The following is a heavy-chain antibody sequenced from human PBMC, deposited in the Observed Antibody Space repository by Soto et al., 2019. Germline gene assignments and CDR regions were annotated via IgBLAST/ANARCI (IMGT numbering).Heavy chain of an antibody. CDR3: SRDLGIVVVIPAY. Sequence: PGGSLRLSCTASGFTFGGYAMSWFRQAPGKGLEWVGFIRSKAYGGTTEYAASVKGRFTISRDDSKSIAYLQMNSLKTEDTAVYYCSRDLGIVVVIPAYWGQGTLVTVSS. CDR2: IRSKAYGGTT. V-gene: IGHV3-49*03. D-gene: IGHD3-22*01. CDR1: GFTFGGYA. J-gene: IGHJ4*02.